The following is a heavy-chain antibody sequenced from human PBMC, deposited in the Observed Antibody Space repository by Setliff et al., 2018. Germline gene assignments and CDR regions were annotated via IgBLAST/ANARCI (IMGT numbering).Heavy chain of an antibody. CDR2: IRPDGSNK. V-gene: IGHV3-30*02. CDR3: AKDTYYYDSSGYYVFDY. J-gene: IGHJ4*02. CDR1: GFTFSGYG. Sequence: GGSLRLSCAASGFTFSGYGIHWVRQAPGKGLEWVAFIRPDGSNKYYADFVKGRFTISRDNSKNTLYLQMNSLRVEGTAVYYCAKDTYYYDSSGYYVFDYWGQGTLVTVSS. D-gene: IGHD3-22*01.